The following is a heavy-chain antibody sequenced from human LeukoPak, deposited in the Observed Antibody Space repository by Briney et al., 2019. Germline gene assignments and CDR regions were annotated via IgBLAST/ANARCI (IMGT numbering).Heavy chain of an antibody. CDR2: ISGSGDNT. CDR1: GFSLYNYA. CDR3: AKDFVVVPGNVNYFDY. J-gene: IGHJ4*02. D-gene: IGHD2-21*02. Sequence: GGSLRLSCAASGFSLYNYAMSWVRQAPGKGLEWVSAISGSGDNTYYADSVKGRFTVSRDNSKNTLYVQMKSLRAEDTAVYYCAKDFVVVPGNVNYFDYWGQGTLVTVSS. V-gene: IGHV3-23*01.